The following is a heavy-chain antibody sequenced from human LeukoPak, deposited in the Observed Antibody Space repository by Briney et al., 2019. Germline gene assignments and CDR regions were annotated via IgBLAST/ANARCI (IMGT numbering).Heavy chain of an antibody. J-gene: IGHJ5*02. Sequence: ASVKVSCNASGYTFSSYDINWVRQATGQGLGWMGYMNPNSGNTGYAQKLQGRVTITIDNSTSTAYMALSSLKSEDTAVYYCARGVLLHFAEFSGFDPWGQGTLVTVYS. CDR1: GYTFSSYD. V-gene: IGHV1-8*03. D-gene: IGHD3-10*01. CDR2: MNPNSGNT. CDR3: ARGVLLHFAEFSGFDP.